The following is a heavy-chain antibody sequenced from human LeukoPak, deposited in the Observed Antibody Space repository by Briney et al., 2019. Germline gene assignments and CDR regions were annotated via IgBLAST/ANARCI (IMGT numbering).Heavy chain of an antibody. CDR3: AKVATYYYGSETYYFFEH. CDR2: IKQDGTEK. V-gene: IGHV3-7*01. Sequence: GGSLRLSCAASGFTFTTYWMSWVRQAPGKGLEWVTNIKQDGTEKYYVDSVKGRFTISRGNAKNSLYLQMNSLRVEDTAVYYCAKVATYYYGSETYYFFEHWGQGTPVTASS. CDR1: GFTFTTYW. J-gene: IGHJ4*02. D-gene: IGHD3-10*01.